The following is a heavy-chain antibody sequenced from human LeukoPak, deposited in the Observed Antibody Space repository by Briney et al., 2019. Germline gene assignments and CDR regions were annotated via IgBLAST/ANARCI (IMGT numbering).Heavy chain of an antibody. CDR2: IDSDTYGNTI. CDR3: ARDSHPAYCSSTSCYVSGDGWFDP. V-gene: IGHV3-48*02. J-gene: IGHJ5*02. CDR1: GFTLSSYS. Sequence: GGSLRLSCAASGFTLSSYSMNWVRQAPGKGLEWISYIDSDTYGNTIYYPHTVKGRFTISRDNAKNSLYLQMDSLRDEDTAVYYCARDSHPAYCSSTSCYVSGDGWFDPWGQGTLVTVSS. D-gene: IGHD2-2*01.